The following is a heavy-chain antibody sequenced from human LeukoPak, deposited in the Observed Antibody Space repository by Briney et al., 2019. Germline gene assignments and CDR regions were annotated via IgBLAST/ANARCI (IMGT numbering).Heavy chain of an antibody. CDR2: IYHSGST. J-gene: IGHJ4*02. CDR3: ARVSAVAGDDY. V-gene: IGHV4-38-2*02. CDR1: GYSISSGYY. Sequence: SETLSLTCTVSGYSISSGYYWGWIRQPPGKGLEWIGSIYHSGSTYYNPSLKSRVTISVDTSKNQFSLKLSSVTAADTAVYYCARVSAVAGDDYWGQGTLVTVSS. D-gene: IGHD6-19*01.